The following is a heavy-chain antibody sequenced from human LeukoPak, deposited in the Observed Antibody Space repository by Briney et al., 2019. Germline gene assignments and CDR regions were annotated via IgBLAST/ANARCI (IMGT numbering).Heavy chain of an antibody. CDR2: ISRSSGTI. Sequence: GGSLRLSCAASGFTFSSYSMNWVRQAPGKGLEWVSYISRSSGTIYYADSVKGRFTISRDNAKNSLYLQMNSLRAEDTAAYYCARALNLLDPVTLDYWGQGTLVTVSS. D-gene: IGHD1-1*01. CDR1: GFTFSSYS. V-gene: IGHV3-48*01. J-gene: IGHJ4*02. CDR3: ARALNLLDPVTLDY.